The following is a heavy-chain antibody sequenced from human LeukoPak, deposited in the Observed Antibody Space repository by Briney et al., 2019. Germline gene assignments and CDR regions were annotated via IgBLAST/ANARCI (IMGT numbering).Heavy chain of an antibody. D-gene: IGHD3-9*01. CDR1: GFTFSSYA. V-gene: IGHV3-64*01. J-gene: IGHJ4*02. CDR2: ISSNGGST. CDR3: ARVNQAYDILTGWQAGYYFDY. Sequence: PGGSLRLSCAASGFTFSSYAMHWVRQAPGKGLEYVSAISSNGGSTYYANSVKGRFTISRDNSKNTLYLQMGSLRAEDMAVYYCARVNQAYDILTGWQAGYYFDYWGQGTLVTVSS.